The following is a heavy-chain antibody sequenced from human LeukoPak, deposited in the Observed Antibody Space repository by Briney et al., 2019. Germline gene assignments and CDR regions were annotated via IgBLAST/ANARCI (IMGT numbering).Heavy chain of an antibody. J-gene: IGHJ3*02. CDR3: ARHHLDAFDI. CDR2: IYYSGST. CDR1: GGSISSYY. Sequence: PSETLSLTCTVSGGSISSYYWSWIRQPPGKGLEWIGYIYYSGSTNYNPSLKSRVTISVDTSKNQFSLKLSSVTAADTAVYYCARHHLDAFDIWGQGTMVTVSS. V-gene: IGHV4-59*08.